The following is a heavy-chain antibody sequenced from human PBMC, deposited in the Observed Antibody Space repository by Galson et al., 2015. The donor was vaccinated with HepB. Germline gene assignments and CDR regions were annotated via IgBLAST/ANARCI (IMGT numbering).Heavy chain of an antibody. Sequence: VKVSCKVSGYTFTDYHMHWVQQAPGKGLEWMGLVDPEDGETIYAEKFQGRVTISADTSTDTAYMELSSLRSDDTAVYYCATGIYCSGGSCNYYGMDVWGQGTTVTVSS. J-gene: IGHJ6*02. CDR3: ATGIYCSGGSCNYYGMDV. CDR1: GYTFTDYH. V-gene: IGHV1-69-2*01. D-gene: IGHD2-15*01. CDR2: VDPEDGET.